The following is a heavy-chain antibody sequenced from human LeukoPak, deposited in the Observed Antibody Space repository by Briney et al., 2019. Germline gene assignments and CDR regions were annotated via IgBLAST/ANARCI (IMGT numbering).Heavy chain of an antibody. CDR3: AKDLNTYRYDSRDLQH. J-gene: IGHJ1*01. CDR2: ISYDGSNK. CDR1: GFIFNTYG. Sequence: GSLRLSCAASGFIFNTYGMHWVRQGPGKGPEWVAVISYDGSNKWHADSVKGRFTISRDNSKNTLYLQMNSLRPEDTAVYFCAKDLNTYRYDSRDLQHWGQGILVTVSS. D-gene: IGHD3-22*01. V-gene: IGHV3-30*18.